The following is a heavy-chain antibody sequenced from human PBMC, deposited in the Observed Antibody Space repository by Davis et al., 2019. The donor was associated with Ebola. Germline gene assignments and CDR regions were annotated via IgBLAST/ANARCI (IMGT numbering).Heavy chain of an antibody. D-gene: IGHD6-19*01. Sequence: PGGSLRLSCAASGFTFSSSEMNWVRQAPGKGLEWVSYINGGGTSIYYADSVKGRFTISRDNAKNTLYLQMNSLRAEDTAVYYCTRDRGYSSSFDWGQGTLVTVSS. J-gene: IGHJ4*02. V-gene: IGHV3-48*03. CDR3: TRDRGYSSSFD. CDR1: GFTFSSSE. CDR2: INGGGTSI.